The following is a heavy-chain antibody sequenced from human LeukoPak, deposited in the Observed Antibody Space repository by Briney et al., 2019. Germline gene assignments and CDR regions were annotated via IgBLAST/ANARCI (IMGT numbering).Heavy chain of an antibody. Sequence: PSETLSLTCTVSGGSISSGGYYWSWIRQHPGKGLEWIGYIYYSGNTYYNPSLKSRVTISVDTSKNQFSLKLSSVTAADTAVYYCARAYCSSTSCYPYYFDYWGQGTLVTVSS. D-gene: IGHD2-2*01. CDR2: IYYSGNT. CDR1: GGSISSGGYY. CDR3: ARAYCSSTSCYPYYFDY. V-gene: IGHV4-31*03. J-gene: IGHJ4*02.